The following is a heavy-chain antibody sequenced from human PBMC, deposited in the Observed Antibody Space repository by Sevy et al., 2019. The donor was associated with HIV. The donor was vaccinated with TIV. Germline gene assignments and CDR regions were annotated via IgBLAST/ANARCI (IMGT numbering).Heavy chain of an antibody. CDR2: INNDGT. V-gene: IGHV1-2*06. CDR3: VRDGNWGDFDY. D-gene: IGHD7-27*01. J-gene: IGHJ4*02. CDR1: GFTFTGHY. Sequence: ASVKVSCKASGFTFTGHYMHWVRQARGQGLEWMGLINNDGTRYAHKFQGRITVTRDTSISTMHMELTSLTSDDTAMYFCVRDGNWGDFDYWGQGTLVTVSS.